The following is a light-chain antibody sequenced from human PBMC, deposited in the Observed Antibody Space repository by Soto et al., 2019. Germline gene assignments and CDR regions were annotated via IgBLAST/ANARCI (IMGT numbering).Light chain of an antibody. V-gene: IGKV3-20*01. CDR2: GAS. CDR1: QRVSS. Sequence: EIVLTQSPGTLSLSPGERATLSCRASQRVSSIAWYQQKPGQAPRLLIYGASSRATGIPDRFSGSGSGTDFTVTISGLEPEDFAVYYCQQYGSSPSTFGQGAKVEIK. J-gene: IGKJ1*01. CDR3: QQYGSSPST.